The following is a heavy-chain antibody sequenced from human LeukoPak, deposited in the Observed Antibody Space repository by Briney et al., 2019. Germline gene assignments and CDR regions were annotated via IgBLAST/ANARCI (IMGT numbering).Heavy chain of an antibody. CDR3: ARDEATIFGVIIIKGVDDAFDI. D-gene: IGHD3-3*01. CDR1: GLTFNNYA. V-gene: IGHV3-21*01. CDR2: IGSSGGGT. J-gene: IGHJ3*02. Sequence: PGGSLRLSCEASGLTFNNYAMHWVRQSSGKGLQWVSGIGSSGGGTYYADSVKGRFTISRDNAKNSLYLQMNSLRAEDTAVYYCARDEATIFGVIIIKGVDDAFDIWGQGTMVTVSS.